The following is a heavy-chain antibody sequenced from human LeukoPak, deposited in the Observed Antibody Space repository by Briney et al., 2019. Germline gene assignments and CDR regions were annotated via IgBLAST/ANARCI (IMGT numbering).Heavy chain of an antibody. CDR3: TRDEIVPGVFLDY. Sequence: GGSLRLSCAASGFTVSSTYMSWVRQAPGKGLEWLSYIGTSGGGIQYADSVKGRFTISRDNAKNSLSLQMNSLRAEDTALYYCTRDEIVPGVFLDYWGQGILVTVSS. CDR2: IGTSGGGI. V-gene: IGHV3-11*04. D-gene: IGHD3-10*02. J-gene: IGHJ4*02. CDR1: GFTVSSTY.